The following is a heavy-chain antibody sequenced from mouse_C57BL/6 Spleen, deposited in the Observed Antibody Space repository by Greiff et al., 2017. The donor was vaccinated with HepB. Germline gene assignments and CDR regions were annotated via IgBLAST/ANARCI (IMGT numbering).Heavy chain of an antibody. CDR3: ARVGNSFAY. J-gene: IGHJ3*01. CDR2: IYPGDGDT. Sequence: VQLQQSGPELVKPGASVKISCKASGYAFSSSWMNWVKQRPGKGLEWIGRIYPGDGDTNYNGKFKGKATLTADKSSSTAYMQLSSLTSEDSAVYFCARVGNSFAYWGQGTLVTVSA. V-gene: IGHV1-82*01. CDR1: GYAFSSSW.